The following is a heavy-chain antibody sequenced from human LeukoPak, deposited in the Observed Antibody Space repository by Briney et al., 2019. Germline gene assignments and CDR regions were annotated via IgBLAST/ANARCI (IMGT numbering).Heavy chain of an antibody. CDR1: GGTFSSYA. V-gene: IGHV1-69*13. CDR3: ARSSDQWLHLDY. D-gene: IGHD3-22*01. J-gene: IGHJ4*02. Sequence: SVKVSCKASGGTFSSYATSWVRQAPGQGLEWMGGIIPIFGTANYAQKFQGRVTITADESTSTDYMELSSLRSEDTAVYYCARSSDQWLHLDYWGQGTLVTVSS. CDR2: IIPIFGTA.